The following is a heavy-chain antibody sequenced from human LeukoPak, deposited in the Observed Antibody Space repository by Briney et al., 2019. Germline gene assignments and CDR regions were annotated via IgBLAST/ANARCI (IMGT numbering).Heavy chain of an antibody. CDR1: GYTFTRND. CDR2: LNPNSGNT. CDR3: ARGIGSGIFDY. Sequence: ASVKVSCKASGYTFTRNDINWVRQATGQGLEWMGWLNPNSGNTGYAQKFQGRVTITRNTSISTAYMELSSLRSEDTAVYYCARGIGSGIFDYWGQGTLVTVSS. J-gene: IGHJ4*02. V-gene: IGHV1-8*03. D-gene: IGHD3-10*01.